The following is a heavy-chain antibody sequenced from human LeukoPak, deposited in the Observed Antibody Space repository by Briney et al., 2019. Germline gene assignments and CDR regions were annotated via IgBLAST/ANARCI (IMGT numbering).Heavy chain of an antibody. J-gene: IGHJ4*02. CDR3: ARERGYGRRSARFFDY. CDR1: GGSFSGYY. CDR2: INHSGST. Sequence: SETLSLTCAVYGGSFSGYYWSWIRQPPGKGLEWIGEINHSGSTNYNPSLKSRVTISVDTSKNQFSLKLSSVTAADTAVYYCARERGYGRRSARFFDYWGQGTLVTVSS. V-gene: IGHV4-34*01. D-gene: IGHD3-10*01.